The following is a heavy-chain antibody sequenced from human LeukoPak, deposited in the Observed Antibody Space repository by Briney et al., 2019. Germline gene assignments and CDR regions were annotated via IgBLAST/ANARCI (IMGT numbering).Heavy chain of an antibody. D-gene: IGHD3-10*01. V-gene: IGHV3-21*01. CDR1: GFTFSSYS. Sequence: GGSLRLSCAASGFTFSSYSMNWVRQAPGKGLEWVSSISSSSSYIYYADSVKGRFTISRDNAKNSLYLQMNSLRAEDTAVYYCARDPLLWSRGVYYYGMDVWGKGTTVTVSS. J-gene: IGHJ6*04. CDR3: ARDPLLWSRGVYYYGMDV. CDR2: ISSSSSYI.